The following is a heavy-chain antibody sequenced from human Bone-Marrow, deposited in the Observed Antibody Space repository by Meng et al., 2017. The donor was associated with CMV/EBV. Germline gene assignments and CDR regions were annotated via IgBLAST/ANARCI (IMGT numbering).Heavy chain of an antibody. CDR2: IYPGDSDT. D-gene: IGHD3-22*01. V-gene: IGHV5-51*01. CDR1: YHLPSYW. Sequence: YHLPSYWIGLVRHMPGKGLAWMGIIYPGDSDTRYSPSFQGQFTISADTSISTAYPQWSCLKASDTAMYYCSRLDYYDSSGYEPTFDYWGQGTLVTVSS. CDR3: SRLDYYDSSGYEPTFDY. J-gene: IGHJ4*02.